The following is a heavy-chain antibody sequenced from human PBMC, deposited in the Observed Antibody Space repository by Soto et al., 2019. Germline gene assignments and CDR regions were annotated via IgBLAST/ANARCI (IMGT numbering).Heavy chain of an antibody. CDR2: IYYSGRT. Sequence: TSETLSLTCTVSGGSISSYYWSWIRQPPGKGLEWIGYIYYSGRTNYNPSLKSRVTISVDTSKNQFSLKLSSVTAADTAVYYCALSGYWGDYYYYMDVWGKGTTVTVSS. D-gene: IGHD3-3*01. J-gene: IGHJ6*03. V-gene: IGHV4-59*01. CDR3: ALSGYWGDYYYYMDV. CDR1: GGSISSYY.